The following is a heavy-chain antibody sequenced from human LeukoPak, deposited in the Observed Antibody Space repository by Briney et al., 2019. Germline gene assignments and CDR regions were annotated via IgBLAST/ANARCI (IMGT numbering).Heavy chain of an antibody. CDR3: ARGGANGYWYYFDY. CDR1: GGTFSSYA. J-gene: IGHJ4*02. CDR2: IIPVFGTA. D-gene: IGHD3-22*01. V-gene: IGHV1-69*05. Sequence: ASVTVSCKASGGTFSSYAISWVRQAPGQGLEWMGGIIPVFGTANYAQKFQGRVTITRDTSANTAYMELSSLRSEDTAVYYCARGGANGYWYYFDYWGQGTLVTVSS.